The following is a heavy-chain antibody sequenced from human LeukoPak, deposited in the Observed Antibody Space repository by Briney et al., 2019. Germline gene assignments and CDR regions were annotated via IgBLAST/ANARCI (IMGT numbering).Heavy chain of an antibody. D-gene: IGHD1-1*01. CDR3: ARQRTWNPPYYSDS. J-gene: IGHJ4*02. CDR2: MYYSVST. Sequence: SETLSLTCTVSVDSISSNNYYWGWIRQPPGKGLEWIGSMYYSVSTYYNPSLKSRVTTSVDTSKNQSSLNLSSVTAADTAVYYCARQRTWNPPYYSDSWGQGTLFTVSS. V-gene: IGHV4-39*01. CDR1: VDSISSNNYY.